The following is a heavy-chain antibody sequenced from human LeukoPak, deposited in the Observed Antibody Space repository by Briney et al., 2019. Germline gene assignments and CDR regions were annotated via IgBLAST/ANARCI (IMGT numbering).Heavy chain of an antibody. J-gene: IGHJ6*02. CDR2: IKQDGSEK. D-gene: IGHD6-19*01. CDR1: GFAFSSKW. Sequence: GWSLRLSCAASGFAFSSKWMNWVRQAPGKGLEWVANIKQDGSEKYYVDSVKGGFTISRDNAKHSLYLQMNILRAEDTAVYYCARTHSPPGIAVAVYFYYGMDVWGQGTTVTVSS. CDR3: ARTHSPPGIAVAVYFYYGMDV. V-gene: IGHV3-7*03.